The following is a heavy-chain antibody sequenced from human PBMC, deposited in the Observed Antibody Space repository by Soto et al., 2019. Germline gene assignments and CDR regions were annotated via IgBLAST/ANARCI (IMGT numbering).Heavy chain of an antibody. CDR2: IYYTGTT. Sequence: PSETLSLTCTVSGGSINSNNYYWGWVRQPPGKGLDWIGNIYYTGTTYYNPSLQSRVTISVDTSKNQFSLRLNSVTAADTAMYYCARFLAPASRHSDFDFWGQGTQVTVSS. D-gene: IGHD2-15*01. CDR3: ARFLAPASRHSDFDF. V-gene: IGHV4-39*01. J-gene: IGHJ4*02. CDR1: GGSINSNNYY.